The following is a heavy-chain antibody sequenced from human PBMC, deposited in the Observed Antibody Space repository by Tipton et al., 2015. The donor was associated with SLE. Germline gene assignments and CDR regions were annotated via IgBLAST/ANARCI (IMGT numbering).Heavy chain of an antibody. Sequence: TLSLTCTVSGGSISSYYWSWIRQPPGKGLEWIGYIYYSGSTNYNPSLKSRVTISVDTSKNQFSLKLSSVTAADTAVYYCARQHSGGATDTWGQGTLVTVSS. CDR3: ARQHSGGATDT. V-gene: IGHV4-59*01. CDR2: IYYSGST. D-gene: IGHD1-26*01. CDR1: GGSISSYY. J-gene: IGHJ5*02.